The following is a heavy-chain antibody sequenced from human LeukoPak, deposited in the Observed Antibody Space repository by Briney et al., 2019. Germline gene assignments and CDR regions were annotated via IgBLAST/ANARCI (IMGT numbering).Heavy chain of an antibody. CDR2: VQPDGSAK. CDR1: GFTFRSNW. D-gene: IGHD3-3*02. J-gene: IGHJ1*01. Sequence: GGSLRLSCAASGFTFRSNWMNWVRQAPGRGLEWVAHVQPDGSAKIYADSVKGRFTISRDNAKDSVYLQMNSLRVEGTAVYYCARDFFGWSSIGHWGQGTLVTVSS. V-gene: IGHV3-7*01. CDR3: ARDFFGWSSIGH.